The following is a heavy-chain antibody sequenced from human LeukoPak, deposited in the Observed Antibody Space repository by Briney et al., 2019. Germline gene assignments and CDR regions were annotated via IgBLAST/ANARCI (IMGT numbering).Heavy chain of an antibody. V-gene: IGHV3-7*01. J-gene: IGHJ4*02. D-gene: IGHD6-13*01. CDR2: IKQDGSEK. CDR3: ARAIGSGTEDY. Sequence: PGGSLRLSCVASGFTFGNYWMSWVRQAPGKGLEWVANIKQDGSEKYYVDSVKGRFTISRDNAKNSLYLQMNSLGAEDTAVYYCARAIGSGTEDYWGQGSLVTVSS. CDR1: GFTFGNYW.